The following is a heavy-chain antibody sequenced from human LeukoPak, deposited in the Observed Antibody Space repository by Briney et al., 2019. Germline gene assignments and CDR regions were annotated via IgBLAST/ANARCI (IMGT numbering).Heavy chain of an antibody. D-gene: IGHD3-22*01. CDR3: ARDLPDSAVVVIGDAFDI. J-gene: IGHJ3*02. Sequence: SVKVSCKASGGTFSSYAISWVRQAPGRGLEWMGRIIPILGIANYAQKFQGRVTITADKSTSTACMELSSLRSEDTAVYYCARDLPDSAVVVIGDAFDIWGQGTMVTVSS. CDR1: GGTFSSYA. CDR2: IIPILGIA. V-gene: IGHV1-69*04.